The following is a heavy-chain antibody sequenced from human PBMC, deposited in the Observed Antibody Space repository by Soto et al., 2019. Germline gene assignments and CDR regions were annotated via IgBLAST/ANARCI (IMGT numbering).Heavy chain of an antibody. CDR3: ARTIAVAESDFDY. V-gene: IGHV3-30*03. J-gene: IGHJ4*02. CDR1: GFTFSSYG. D-gene: IGHD6-19*01. Sequence: QVQLVESGGGVVQPGRSLRLSCAASGFTFSSYGMHWVRQAPGKGLEWVAVISYDGSNKYYADSVKGRFTXXXXXXXXXXXXXXXXXXXXXXXVYYCARTIAVAESDFDYWGQGPLVTVSS. CDR2: ISYDGSNK.